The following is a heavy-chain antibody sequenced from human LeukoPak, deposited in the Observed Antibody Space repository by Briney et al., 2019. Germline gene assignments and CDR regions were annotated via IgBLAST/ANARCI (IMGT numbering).Heavy chain of an antibody. Sequence: SETLSLTCTVSGGSISRSSYYWSWIRQPPGKGLEWIGYIYYSGSTNYNPSLKSRVTISVDTSKNQFSLKLSSVTAADTAVYYCARDMVRGGRKYYYYGMDVWGQGTTVTVSS. J-gene: IGHJ6*02. CDR2: IYYSGST. D-gene: IGHD3-10*01. CDR3: ARDMVRGGRKYYYYGMDV. V-gene: IGHV4-61*01. CDR1: GGSISRSSYY.